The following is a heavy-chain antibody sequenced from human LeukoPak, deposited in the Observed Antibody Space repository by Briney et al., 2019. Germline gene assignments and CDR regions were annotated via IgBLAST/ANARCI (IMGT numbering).Heavy chain of an antibody. CDR3: ARGPPYYYGSGSHDDAFDI. CDR2: INHSGST. Sequence: RTSETLSLTCAVYGGSFSGYYWSWIRQPPGKGPEWIGEINHSGSTNYNPSLKSRVTISVDTSKNQFSLKLSSVTAADTAVYYCARGPPYYYGSGSHDDAFDIWGQGTMVTVSS. V-gene: IGHV4-34*01. J-gene: IGHJ3*02. CDR1: GGSFSGYY. D-gene: IGHD3-10*01.